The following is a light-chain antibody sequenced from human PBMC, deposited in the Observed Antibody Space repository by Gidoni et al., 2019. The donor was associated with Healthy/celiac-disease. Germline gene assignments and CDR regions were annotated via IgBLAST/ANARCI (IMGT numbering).Light chain of an antibody. J-gene: IGKJ1*01. V-gene: IGKV3-15*01. CDR3: QQYNNWPQT. Sequence: EIAMTQSPATLSVSPGERATLSCRASQSVSSNLAWFQQKPGQAPRLLIYGASTRATGIPARFSGSGSGTEFTLTISSLQSEDFAVYCCQQYNNWPQTFGQGTKVEIK. CDR2: GAS. CDR1: QSVSSN.